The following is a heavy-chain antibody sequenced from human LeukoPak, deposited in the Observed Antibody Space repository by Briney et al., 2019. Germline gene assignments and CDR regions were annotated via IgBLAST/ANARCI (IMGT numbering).Heavy chain of an antibody. Sequence: SETLSLTCTVSGGSISSYYWRWIRQPPGKGLEWIGYIYYSGSTNYNPSLKSRVTISVDTSKNQFSLKLSSVTAADTAVYYCARAGTGDYDFWSGYYKGRWFDPWGQGTLVTVSS. CDR2: IYYSGST. D-gene: IGHD3-3*01. V-gene: IGHV4-59*01. CDR1: GGSISSYY. CDR3: ARAGTGDYDFWSGYYKGRWFDP. J-gene: IGHJ5*02.